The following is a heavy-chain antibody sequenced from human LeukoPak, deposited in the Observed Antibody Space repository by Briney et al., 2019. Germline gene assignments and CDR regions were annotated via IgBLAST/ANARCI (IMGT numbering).Heavy chain of an antibody. Sequence: GGSLRLSCAASGFTFSSYSMNWVRQAPGKGLEWVSYVSSSSSTIYYADSVKGRFTISRDNAKNSLYLQMNSLRDEDTAVYYCARDPGGCSGGSCAVPYYYGMDVWGQGTTVTVSS. D-gene: IGHD2-15*01. J-gene: IGHJ6*02. V-gene: IGHV3-48*02. CDR2: VSSSSSTI. CDR1: GFTFSSYS. CDR3: ARDPGGCSGGSCAVPYYYGMDV.